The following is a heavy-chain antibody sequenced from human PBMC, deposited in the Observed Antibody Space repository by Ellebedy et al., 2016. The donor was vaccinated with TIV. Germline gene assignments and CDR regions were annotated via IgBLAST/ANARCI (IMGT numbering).Heavy chain of an antibody. D-gene: IGHD6-13*01. CDR2: ITSSSSYT. CDR3: ARERYSSSWSEYYFDY. Sequence: PGGSLRLSCAASGFIFSDYYMSWIRQAPGKGLEWVSYITSSSSYTNYADSVKGRFTISRDNAKNSLYLQMNSLRAEDTAVYYCARERYSSSWSEYYFDYWGQGTLVTVSS. V-gene: IGHV3-11*06. J-gene: IGHJ4*02. CDR1: GFIFSDYY.